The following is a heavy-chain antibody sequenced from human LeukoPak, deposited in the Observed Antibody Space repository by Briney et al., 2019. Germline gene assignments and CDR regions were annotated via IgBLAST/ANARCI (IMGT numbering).Heavy chain of an antibody. Sequence: SQTLSLTCAISGDSVSSNSAAWNWIRQSPSRGLEWLGRTYYRSKWYNDYAVSVKSRITINPDTSKNQFSLQLNSVTPEDTAVYYCASTPNYDFWSGYQASCYFDYWGQGTLVTVSS. V-gene: IGHV6-1*01. J-gene: IGHJ4*02. CDR1: GDSVSSNSAA. CDR3: ASTPNYDFWSGYQASCYFDY. D-gene: IGHD3-3*01. CDR2: TYYRSKWYN.